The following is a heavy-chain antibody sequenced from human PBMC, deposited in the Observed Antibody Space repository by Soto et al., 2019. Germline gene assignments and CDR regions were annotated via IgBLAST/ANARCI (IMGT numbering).Heavy chain of an antibody. CDR2: IIPRSATS. CDR1: GGTFSSYA. CDR3: AREGLVLVPTTVNSDYYYYAMDV. D-gene: IGHD4-17*01. J-gene: IGHJ6*02. V-gene: IGHV1-69*13. Sequence: ASVKVSCKASGGTFSSYAISWVRQAPGQGLEWMGGIIPRSATSNYAQKFQGRVTITADASTSTAYMELSSLRSEDTAVYYCAREGLVLVPTTVNSDYYYYAMDVWGQGTAVTVSS.